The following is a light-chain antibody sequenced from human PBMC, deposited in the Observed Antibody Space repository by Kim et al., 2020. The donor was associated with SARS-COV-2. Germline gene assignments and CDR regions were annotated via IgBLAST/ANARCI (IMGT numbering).Light chain of an antibody. CDR3: ATWDASLTEYV. CDR1: LSSIDSNY. V-gene: IGLV1-47*01. Sequence: GQGVTISCSGALSSIDSNYVSWYQQVPGWAPKLLIYRDVVRPSGVPDRFSGSKSGHSASLAITGLRSADEALYFCATWDASLTEYVFGPGTKVTVL. CDR2: RDV. J-gene: IGLJ1*01.